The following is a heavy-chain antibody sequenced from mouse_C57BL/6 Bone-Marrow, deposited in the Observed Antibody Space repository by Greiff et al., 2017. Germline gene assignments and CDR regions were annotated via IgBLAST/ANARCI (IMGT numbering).Heavy chain of an antibody. D-gene: IGHD1-1*01. Sequence: EVMLVESGGGLVQPKGSLTLSCAASGFSFNTYAMNWVRQAPGKGLEWVARIRSKSNNYAPYYADSVKDRFTISRDDSESEIYLHMNNLKPEDTAMYDGVRPSTTVVSPYWYFDVWGTGTTVTVSS. CDR3: VRPSTTVVSPYWYFDV. CDR2: IRSKSNNYAP. J-gene: IGHJ1*03. CDR1: GFSFNTYA. V-gene: IGHV10-1*01.